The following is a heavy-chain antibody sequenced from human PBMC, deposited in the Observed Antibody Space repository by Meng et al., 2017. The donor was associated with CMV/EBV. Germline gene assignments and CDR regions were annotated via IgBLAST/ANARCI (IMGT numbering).Heavy chain of an antibody. CDR2: IYHSGST. CDR3: ATENFSPGDHRLFDY. V-gene: IGHV4-38-2*02. J-gene: IGHJ4*02. Sequence: ESLKISCTASGYSISSGYYWGWIRQPPGKGLEWIGSIYHSGSTYYNPSLKSRVTISVDTSKNQFSLKLSSVTAADTAVYYCATENFSPGDHRLFDYWGQGTLVTVSS. CDR1: GYSISSGYY. D-gene: IGHD7-27*01.